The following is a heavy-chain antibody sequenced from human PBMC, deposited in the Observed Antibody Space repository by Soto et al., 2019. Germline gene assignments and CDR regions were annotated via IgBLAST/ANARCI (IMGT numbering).Heavy chain of an antibody. Sequence: PSETLSLTCAVYGGSFSGYYWSWIRQPPGKGLEWIGEINHSGSTNYNPSLKSRVTISVDTSKNQFSLKLSSVTAADTAVYYCAGLRRSGFQDDYLVQGTLVT. J-gene: IGHJ4*02. V-gene: IGHV4-34*01. CDR3: AGLRRSGFQDDY. D-gene: IGHD5-12*01. CDR2: INHSGST. CDR1: GGSFSGYY.